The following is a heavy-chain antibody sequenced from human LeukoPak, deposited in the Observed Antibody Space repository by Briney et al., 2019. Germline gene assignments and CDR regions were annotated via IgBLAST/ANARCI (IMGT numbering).Heavy chain of an antibody. D-gene: IGHD3-10*01. CDR2: ISYDGSNK. J-gene: IGHJ6*02. CDR1: GFTFSSYA. Sequence: SGGSLRLSCAASGFTFSSYAMHWVRQAPGKGLEWGAVISYDGSNKYYADSVKGRFTISRDNSKNTLYLQMNSLRAEDTAVYYCARDSDPYYGMDVWGQGTTVTVSS. CDR3: ARDSDPYYGMDV. V-gene: IGHV3-30-3*01.